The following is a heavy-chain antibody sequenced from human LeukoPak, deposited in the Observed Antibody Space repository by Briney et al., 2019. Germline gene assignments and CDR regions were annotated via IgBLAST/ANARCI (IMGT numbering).Heavy chain of an antibody. Sequence: SETLSLTCAVYGGSFSGYYWSWIRQPPGKGLEWIGEINHSGSTNYNPSLKSRVTISVDTSKNQFSLKLSSVTAADTAVYYCARVARRSTNCSGGSCYEPLDYWGQGTLVTVSS. CDR1: GGSFSGYY. D-gene: IGHD2-15*01. CDR3: ARVARRSTNCSGGSCYEPLDY. J-gene: IGHJ4*02. CDR2: INHSGST. V-gene: IGHV4-34*01.